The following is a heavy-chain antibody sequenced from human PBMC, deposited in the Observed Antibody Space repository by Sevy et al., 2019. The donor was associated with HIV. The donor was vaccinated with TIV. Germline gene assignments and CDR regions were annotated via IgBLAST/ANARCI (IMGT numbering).Heavy chain of an antibody. CDR3: AKDFWSGYYPSSDYFDY. CDR2: ISGSGGST. J-gene: IGHJ4*02. V-gene: IGHV3-23*01. CDR1: GFTFSSYA. Sequence: GGSLRLSCAASGFTFSSYAMSWVRQAPGKGLEWVSAISGSGGSTYYADSVKDRFTISRDNSKNTLYLQMNSLRAEDTAVYYCAKDFWSGYYPSSDYFDYWGQGTLVTVSS. D-gene: IGHD3-3*01.